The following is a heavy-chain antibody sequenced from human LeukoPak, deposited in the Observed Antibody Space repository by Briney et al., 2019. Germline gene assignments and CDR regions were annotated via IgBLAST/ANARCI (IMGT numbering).Heavy chain of an antibody. CDR1: GYTFTSYY. V-gene: IGHV1-46*01. CDR3: ARSGYLVVTAYDAFDI. CDR2: INPRGDYT. D-gene: IGHD2-21*02. Sequence: VASVEVSCKPFGYTFTSYYIHWVRQAPGQGLEWMGIINPRGDYTTYAQNFQGRVTMTRDTSTSTIYMELSSLRSEDTAVYYCARSGYLVVTAYDAFDIWGQGTMVTVSS. J-gene: IGHJ3*02.